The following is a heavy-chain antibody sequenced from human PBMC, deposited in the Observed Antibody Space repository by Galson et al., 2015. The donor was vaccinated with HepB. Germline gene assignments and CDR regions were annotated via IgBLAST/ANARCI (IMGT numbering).Heavy chain of an antibody. V-gene: IGHV3-7*01. CDR2: IKQDGSEK. Sequence: SLRLSCAASGFTFSSYWVSWVRQAPGKGLEWVANIKQDGSEKYYVDSVKGRFTISRDNAKNSLYLQMNSLRAEDTAVYYCAIGLYGMDVWGQGTTVTVSS. J-gene: IGHJ6*02. CDR3: AIGLYGMDV. D-gene: IGHD3-16*01. CDR1: GFTFSSYW.